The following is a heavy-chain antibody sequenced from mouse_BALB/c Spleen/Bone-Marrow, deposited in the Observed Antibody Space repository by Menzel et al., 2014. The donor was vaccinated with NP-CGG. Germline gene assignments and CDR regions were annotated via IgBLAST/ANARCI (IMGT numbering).Heavy chain of an antibody. Sequence: VQLQQSGAELVKPGASVKLSCTSSGFNIRDTYIHWVKQRPEQGLEWIGKIDPAKDNTEYDPKFQGKATITADTPSNTAYLQLSSLTSEDTAVYYCARGVRQLGLPFWGQGTLVPVST. CDR1: GFNIRDTY. D-gene: IGHD3-2*01. CDR3: ARGVRQLGLPF. J-gene: IGHJ3*01. CDR2: IDPAKDNT. V-gene: IGHV14-3*02.